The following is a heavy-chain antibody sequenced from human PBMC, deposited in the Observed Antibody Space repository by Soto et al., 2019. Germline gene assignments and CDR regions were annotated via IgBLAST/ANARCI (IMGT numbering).Heavy chain of an antibody. CDR1: GYTFTSYG. CDR2: ISAYNGNT. J-gene: IGHJ4*02. CDR3: AGESSSSCHDY. D-gene: IGHD6-13*01. V-gene: IGHV1-18*01. Sequence: QVQLVQSGAEVKKPGASVKVSCKASGYTFTSYGISWVRQAPGQGLEWMGWISAYNGNTNYAQKLQGRVTMTTETPTSTAHMELRSLRSDDTAVYYCAGESSSSCHDYWGQGTLVTVSS.